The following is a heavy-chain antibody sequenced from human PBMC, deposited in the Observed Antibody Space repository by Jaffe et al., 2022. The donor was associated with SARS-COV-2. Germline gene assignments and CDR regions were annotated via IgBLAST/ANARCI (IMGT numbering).Heavy chain of an antibody. CDR2: VSGSADGT. J-gene: IGHJ4*02. V-gene: IGHV3-23*01. CDR1: GFTFSNYA. CDR3: AKTRGYWSGGTCDMDY. Sequence: EVRVLESGGGLVQPGGSLRLSCTASGFTFSNYAMTWVRQAPGKGLEWVAVVSGSADGTYYADAVKGRFTISRDNSKNTLYLQMNSLRGEDTAVYYCAKTRGYWSGGTCDMDYWGQGTLVTVSS. D-gene: IGHD2-15*01.